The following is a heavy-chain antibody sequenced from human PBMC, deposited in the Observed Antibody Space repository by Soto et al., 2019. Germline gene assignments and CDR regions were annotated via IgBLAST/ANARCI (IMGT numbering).Heavy chain of an antibody. D-gene: IGHD6-19*01. CDR2: ISAYNGNT. CDR1: GYTFTSHG. Sequence: GAPVKVSFKASGYTFTSHGISWVRQGPGQRLEWMGWISAYNGNTNYAQKLQGRVTVTTDTSTSTAYMELRSLRSDDTAVYYCARDQEEVAVAGTSADDNWFDPWGQGTLVTVSS. CDR3: ARDQEEVAVAGTSADDNWFDP. V-gene: IGHV1-18*01. J-gene: IGHJ5*02.